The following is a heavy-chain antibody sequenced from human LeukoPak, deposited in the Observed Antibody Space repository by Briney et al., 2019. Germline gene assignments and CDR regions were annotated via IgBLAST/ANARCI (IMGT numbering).Heavy chain of an antibody. J-gene: IGHJ4*02. CDR2: ISSIGSTI. D-gene: IGHD2-2*01. V-gene: IGHV3-48*03. CDR1: GFTFSTYE. Sequence: PGGSPRLSCAASGFTFSTYEMNWVRQPPGKGLEWISYISSIGSTINYAHSVKGRFTITRDDAKNSLYLQMKSLGAEDTAVYYCAGGDCSSTTCYRGGQRGWGQGTPVTVSS. CDR3: AGGDCSSTTCYRGGQRG.